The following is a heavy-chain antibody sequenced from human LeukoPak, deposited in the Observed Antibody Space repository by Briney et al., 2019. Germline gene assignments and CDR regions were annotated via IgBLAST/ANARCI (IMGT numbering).Heavy chain of an antibody. CDR1: GFTFSSYW. CDR2: ISGSGGST. V-gene: IGHV3-23*01. Sequence: WGSLRLSCAASGFTFSSYWMTWVRQAPGKGLEWVSAISGSGGSTYYADSVKGRFTISRDNSKNTLYLQMNSLRAEDTAVYYCAKHALGSSSYYYFDYWGQGTLVTVSS. J-gene: IGHJ4*02. CDR3: AKHALGSSSYYYFDY. D-gene: IGHD6-6*01.